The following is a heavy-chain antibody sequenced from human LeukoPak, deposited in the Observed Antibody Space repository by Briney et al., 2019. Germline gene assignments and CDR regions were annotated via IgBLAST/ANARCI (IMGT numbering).Heavy chain of an antibody. CDR3: ASPPGVTMIVVAN. Sequence: PGGSLRLSRSASGFTFSSYAIIWVRQAPGKGLAWVSTISVSGGSTYFADPPKGRFTITSDNSKKPLYLQVDSLRAEDTALCYCASPPGVTMIVVANWGQGALVTVSS. D-gene: IGHD3-22*01. CDR1: GFTFSSYA. CDR2: ISVSGGST. J-gene: IGHJ4*02. V-gene: IGHV3-23*01.